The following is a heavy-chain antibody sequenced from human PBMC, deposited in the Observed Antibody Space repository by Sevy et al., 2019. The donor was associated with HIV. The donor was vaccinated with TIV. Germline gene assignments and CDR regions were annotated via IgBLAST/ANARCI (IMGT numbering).Heavy chain of an antibody. CDR3: ARSRVITGTFDY. CDR1: GGSISGYY. CDR2: FSYSGST. Sequence: SQTLSLTCTVSGGSISGYYWSWIRQPPGKGLEWIGYFSYSGSTNYNPSLKSRFTISVDTSKNEFSRKMSSVTAADTAGYYCARSRVITGTFDYWGQGTLVTVSS. V-gene: IGHV4-59*01. J-gene: IGHJ4*02. D-gene: IGHD1-20*01.